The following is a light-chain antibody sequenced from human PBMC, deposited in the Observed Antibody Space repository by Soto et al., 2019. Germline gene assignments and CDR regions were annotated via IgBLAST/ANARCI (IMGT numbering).Light chain of an antibody. CDR3: CSYAGLSTWV. CDR1: SSDVPKYNL. V-gene: IGLV2-23*01. J-gene: IGLJ3*02. Sequence: QSVLTQPASVSGSPGQSIAISCTGTSSDVPKYNLVSWYQQHPGKAPKLIIFEDTKRPSGISNRFSASKSGNTASLRISGLQAGDEADYYCCSYAGLSTWVFGGGTKLTVL. CDR2: EDT.